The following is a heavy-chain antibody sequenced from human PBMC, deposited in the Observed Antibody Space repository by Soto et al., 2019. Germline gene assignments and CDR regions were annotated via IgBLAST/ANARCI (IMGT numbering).Heavy chain of an antibody. V-gene: IGHV3-15*07. CDR2: IKSKPAGGTT. J-gene: IGHJ4*02. CDR1: GLSFIDAW. Sequence: EVQVVESGGGLVEPGGSLRLSCAASGLSFIDAWMNWVRQAPGKGLEWVGRIKSKPAGGTTDYAAPVKGRFTISRDDSKNTVYLQMSSLKTDDTAVYFCTADLPGGYSNFFDYWGQGTLVTVSS. D-gene: IGHD4-4*01. CDR3: TADLPGGYSNFFDY.